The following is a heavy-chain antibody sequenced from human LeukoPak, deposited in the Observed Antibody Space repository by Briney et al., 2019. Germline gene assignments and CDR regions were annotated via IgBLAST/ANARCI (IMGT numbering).Heavy chain of an antibody. CDR3: ARVLRMWHSSSKTFDY. Sequence: ASVKVSCKASGYTFTSYYMHWVRQAPGQGLEWMGIINPSGGSTSYAQKFQGRVTMTRDTSVSTAYMELSRLRSDDTAVYYCARVLRMWHSSSKTFDYWGQGTLVTVSS. CDR2: INPSGGST. CDR1: GYTFTSYY. V-gene: IGHV1-46*01. J-gene: IGHJ4*02. D-gene: IGHD6-6*01.